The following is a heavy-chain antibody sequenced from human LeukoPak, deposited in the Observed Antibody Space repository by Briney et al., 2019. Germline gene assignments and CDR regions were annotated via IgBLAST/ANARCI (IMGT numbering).Heavy chain of an antibody. CDR3: ARDDSPTLTGPAYYDVFDI. D-gene: IGHD4-11*01. CDR1: GFTFSNYW. J-gene: IGHJ3*02. V-gene: IGHV3-7*01. CDR2: IRRDGSQI. Sequence: PGGSLRLSCAASGFTFSNYWMTWVRQAPGKGLEWVANIRRDGSQIHYVDSVKGRFTISRDNAKNSLSMQMNSLRAEDTAIYYCARDDSPTLTGPAYYDVFDIWGQGIMVTVSS.